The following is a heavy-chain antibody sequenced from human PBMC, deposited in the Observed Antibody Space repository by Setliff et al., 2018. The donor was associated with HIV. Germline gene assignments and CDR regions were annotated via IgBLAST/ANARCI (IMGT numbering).Heavy chain of an antibody. CDR2: INSDGSIT. CDR1: GFTFSSYW. CDR3: ARAWAPTGRRPYFFDY. V-gene: IGHV3-74*01. Sequence: PGESLKISCAASGFTFSSYWMHWVRQAPGKGLVWVSRINSDGSITSFADSVKGRFTISRDNAKNTLYLQMNSLRAEDTAVYYCARAWAPTGRRPYFFDYWGQGTLVTVSS. J-gene: IGHJ4*02. D-gene: IGHD1-26*01.